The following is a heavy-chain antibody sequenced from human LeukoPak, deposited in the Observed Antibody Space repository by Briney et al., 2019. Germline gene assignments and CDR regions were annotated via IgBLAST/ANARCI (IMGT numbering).Heavy chain of an antibody. CDR3: ARASGPFDY. J-gene: IGHJ4*02. Sequence: GGSLRLSCAASGFSFSTYGMHWVRQAPGKGLEWMAAIWYDGSNKYYADSVKGRFTISRDNSKNTLYLQMNSLRAEDTALYYCARASGPFDYWGQGTLVTVSS. CDR1: GFSFSTYG. V-gene: IGHV3-33*01. D-gene: IGHD3-10*01. CDR2: IWYDGSNK.